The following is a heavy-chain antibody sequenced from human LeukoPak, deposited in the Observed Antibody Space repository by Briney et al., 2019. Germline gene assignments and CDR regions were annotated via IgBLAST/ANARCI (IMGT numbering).Heavy chain of an antibody. CDR1: GGSFSGYY. J-gene: IGHJ4*02. CDR2: INHSGST. CDR3: ARKRTGKWWGPQLDY. V-gene: IGHV4-34*01. D-gene: IGHD2-15*01. Sequence: SETLSLTCAVYGGSFSGYYWSWIRQPPGKGLEWIGEINHSGSTNYNPSLKSRVTISVDTSKNQVSLKQSSVTAADTAVFYCARKRTGKWWGPQLDYWGQGTLVTVSS.